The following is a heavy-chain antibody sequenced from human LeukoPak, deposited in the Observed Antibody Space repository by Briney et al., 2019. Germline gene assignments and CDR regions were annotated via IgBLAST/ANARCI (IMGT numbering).Heavy chain of an antibody. CDR2: ISSSSSYI. D-gene: IGHD3-22*01. V-gene: IGHV3-21*01. J-gene: IGHJ4*02. CDR3: ASHRHYYDSSPYDY. Sequence: GGSLRLSCAASGFTFSSYSMNWVRQAPGKGLEWVSSISSSSSYIYYADSVKGRFTISRDNAKNSLYLQMNSLRAEDTAVYYCASHRHYYDSSPYDYWGQGTLVTVSS. CDR1: GFTFSSYS.